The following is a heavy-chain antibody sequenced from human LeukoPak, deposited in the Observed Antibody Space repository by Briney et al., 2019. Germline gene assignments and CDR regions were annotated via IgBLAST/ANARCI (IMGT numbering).Heavy chain of an antibody. Sequence: GGSPRLSCAASGFTVSSKYMSWVRQAPGKGLKWVSIIYSGGATYYADSVKGRFTISRDNSKNTLYLQMNSLRAEDTAVYYCASRATVTTDRFWFDPWGQGTLVTVSS. CDR1: GFTVSSKY. J-gene: IGHJ5*02. CDR2: IYSGGAT. CDR3: ASRATVTTDRFWFDP. D-gene: IGHD4-11*01. V-gene: IGHV3-53*01.